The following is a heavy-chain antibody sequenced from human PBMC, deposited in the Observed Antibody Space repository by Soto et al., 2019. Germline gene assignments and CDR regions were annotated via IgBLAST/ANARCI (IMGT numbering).Heavy chain of an antibody. CDR1: GFTFGSYF. CDR3: AKELHWYGMDV. D-gene: IGHD1-1*01. Sequence: EVQLLESGGGLVQPGESLRLSCAASGFTFGSYFMNWVRQAPGKGPEWVSDINKDGGRTHYADSVRGRFTISRDNSRNTLYLQMNRLRAEDTALYYCAKELHWYGMDVWGQGTTVTVSS. V-gene: IGHV3-23*01. J-gene: IGHJ6*02. CDR2: INKDGGRT.